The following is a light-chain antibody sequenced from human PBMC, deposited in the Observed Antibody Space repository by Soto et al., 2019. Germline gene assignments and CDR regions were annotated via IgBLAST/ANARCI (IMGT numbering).Light chain of an antibody. CDR1: QSVNSN. V-gene: IGKV3-15*01. Sequence: EIVMTQSPATLPVSPGERVTLSCRASQSVNSNLAWYQQKPGQAPRLLIYRASTRATGFPARFSGSGSGTDFTLTISGLQSEDFAVYYCQQYNDWPRTFGQGTKVDIK. CDR2: RAS. J-gene: IGKJ1*01. CDR3: QQYNDWPRT.